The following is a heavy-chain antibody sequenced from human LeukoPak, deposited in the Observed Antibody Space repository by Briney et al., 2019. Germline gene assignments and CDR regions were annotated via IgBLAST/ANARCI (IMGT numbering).Heavy chain of an antibody. CDR3: AKDLGYCSSTSCYAVYYYYYYGMDV. CDR2: ISCDGSNT. Sequence: GGSLRLSCAASGFTFSSYGMHWVRQAPGKGLEWVAVISCDGSNTYYADSVKGRFTISRDNSKNTLYLQMNSLRAEDTAVYYCAKDLGYCSSTSCYAVYYYYYYGMDVWGQGTTVTVSS. J-gene: IGHJ6*02. CDR1: GFTFSSYG. V-gene: IGHV3-30*18. D-gene: IGHD2-2*01.